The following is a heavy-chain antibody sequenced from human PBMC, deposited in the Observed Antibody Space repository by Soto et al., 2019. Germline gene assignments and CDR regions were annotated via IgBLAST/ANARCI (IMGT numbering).Heavy chain of an antibody. CDR1: GFTFSSYA. CDR3: ARVEAVAGTLLYFDL. D-gene: IGHD6-19*01. J-gene: IGHJ2*01. V-gene: IGHV3-30*03. CDR2: ISYDGSNK. Sequence: QVQLVESGGGVVQPGRSLRLSCAASGFTFSSYAMHWVRQAPGKGLEWVALISYDGSNKYYADSMKGPFNISRDNSNKAVYMEIKSLSTEDTAVYYCARVEAVAGTLLYFDLWGRGTLVTVSS.